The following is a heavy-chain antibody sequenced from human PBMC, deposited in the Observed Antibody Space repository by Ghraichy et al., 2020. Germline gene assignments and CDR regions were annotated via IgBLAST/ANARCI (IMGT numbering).Heavy chain of an antibody. CDR2: IYYSGST. CDR3: ARAPGLDYYDSSGYAKNFDY. D-gene: IGHD3-22*01. V-gene: IGHV4-31*03. Sequence: SLNISCTVSGGSISSGGYYWSWIRQHPGKGLEWIGYIYYSGSTYYNPSLKSRVTISVDTSKNQFSLKLSSVTAADTAVYYCARAPGLDYYDSSGYAKNFDYWGQGTLVTVSS. J-gene: IGHJ4*02. CDR1: GGSISSGGYY.